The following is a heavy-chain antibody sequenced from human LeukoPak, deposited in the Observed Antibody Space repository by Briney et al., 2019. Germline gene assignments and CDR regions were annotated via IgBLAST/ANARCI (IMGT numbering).Heavy chain of an antibody. D-gene: IGHD6-19*01. CDR3: ARSGSGWPETTGWFDP. V-gene: IGHV1-2*02. J-gene: IGHJ5*01. CDR2: INPNSGGT. CDR1: GYTFTGYY. Sequence: ASVTVSCKASGYTFTGYYMHWVRQAPGQGLEWMGWINPNSGGTNYAQKFQGRVTMTRDTSISTAYMELSRLRSDDTAVYYCARSGSGWPETTGWFDPWGQGTLVTVSS.